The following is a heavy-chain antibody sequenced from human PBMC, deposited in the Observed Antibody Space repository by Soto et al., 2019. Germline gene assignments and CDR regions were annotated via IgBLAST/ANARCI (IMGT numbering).Heavy chain of an antibody. V-gene: IGHV1-69*02. Sequence: QVQLVQSGAEVKKPGSSVKVSCKASGGTFSSYTISWVRQAPGQGLEWMGRIIPILGIANYAQKFQGRVMITADKSTSTAYMELSSLRSEDTAVYYCARAYYYDSSGYQDRYYYYGMDVWGQGTTVTVSS. CDR1: GGTFSSYT. D-gene: IGHD3-22*01. CDR3: ARAYYYDSSGYQDRYYYYGMDV. CDR2: IIPILGIA. J-gene: IGHJ6*02.